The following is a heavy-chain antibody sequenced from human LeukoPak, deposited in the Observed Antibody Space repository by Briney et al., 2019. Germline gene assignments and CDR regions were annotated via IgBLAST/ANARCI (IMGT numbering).Heavy chain of an antibody. CDR1: GGSISSYY. D-gene: IGHD6-25*01. Sequence: SETLSLTCTVSGGSISSYYWSWIRQPAGKGLEWIGRIYTSGSTNYNPSLKSRVTISVDKSKNQFSLKLSSVTAADTAVYSCARKNIPSPRIRYSSDWNGRAFDYWGQGTLVTVSS. J-gene: IGHJ4*02. CDR3: ARKNIPSPRIRYSSDWNGRAFDY. CDR2: IYTSGST. V-gene: IGHV4-4*07.